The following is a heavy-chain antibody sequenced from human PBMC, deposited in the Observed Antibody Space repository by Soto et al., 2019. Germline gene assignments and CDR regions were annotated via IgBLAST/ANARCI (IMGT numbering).Heavy chain of an antibody. D-gene: IGHD1-26*01. CDR1: GFTFSSYG. V-gene: IGHV3-33*06. Sequence: GGSLRLSCAASGFTFSSYGMHWVRQAPGKGLEWVAVIWYDGSNKYYADSVKGRFTISRDNSKNTLFLQMNSLRAQDTAVYYCAKDYLRWAQPWGQGTLVTVSS. J-gene: IGHJ5*02. CDR2: IWYDGSNK. CDR3: AKDYLRWAQP.